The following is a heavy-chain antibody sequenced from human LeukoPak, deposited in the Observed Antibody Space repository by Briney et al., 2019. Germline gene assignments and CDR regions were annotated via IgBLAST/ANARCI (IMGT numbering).Heavy chain of an antibody. Sequence: ASVKVSCKASGYTSTGYYMHWVRQAPGQGLEWMGWINPNSGGTNYAQNFQGRVTMTRDTSISTAYMELSRLRSDDTAVYYCARGSSWYGGGDDHWGQGTLVTVSS. CDR2: INPNSGGT. CDR1: GYTSTGYY. D-gene: IGHD6-13*01. V-gene: IGHV1-2*02. CDR3: ARGSSWYGGGDDH. J-gene: IGHJ4*02.